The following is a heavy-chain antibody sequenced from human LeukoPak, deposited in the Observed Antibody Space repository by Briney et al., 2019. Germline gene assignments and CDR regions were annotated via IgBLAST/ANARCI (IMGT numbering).Heavy chain of an antibody. CDR1: GFTFSSYA. J-gene: IGHJ4*02. CDR3: AREEEVVFDH. V-gene: IGHV3-30*04. Sequence: PGRSLRLSCAASGFTFSSYAMHWVRQAPGKGLEWVAVISYDGSNKYYADSVKGRFTISRDNSKNTLYLQMNSLRAEDTAVYYCAREEEVVFDHWGQGTLVTVSS. CDR2: ISYDGSNK. D-gene: IGHD2-15*01.